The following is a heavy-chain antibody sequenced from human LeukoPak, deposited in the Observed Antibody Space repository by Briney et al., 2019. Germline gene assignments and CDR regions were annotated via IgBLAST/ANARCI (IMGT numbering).Heavy chain of an antibody. J-gene: IGHJ4*02. CDR3: ASQSGYSSGWCQN. V-gene: IGHV3-7*01. CDR2: IKQDGSEK. Sequence: PGGSLRLSCAASGFTFSSYWMSWVRQAPGKGLEWVANIKQDGSEKYYVDSVKGRFTISRDNAKNSLYLQMNSLRAEDTAVYYCASQSGYSSGWCQNWGQGTLVTVSS. CDR1: GFTFSSYW. D-gene: IGHD6-19*01.